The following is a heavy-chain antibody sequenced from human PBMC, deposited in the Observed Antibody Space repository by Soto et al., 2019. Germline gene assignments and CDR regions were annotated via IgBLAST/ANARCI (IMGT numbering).Heavy chain of an antibody. D-gene: IGHD1-7*01. Sequence: GGSVKDCFNASGYPFTSYGISLERQAPGQGLERMGWIRAYNGNTTYAQKLQGRVTMTTHTSTSTAYMELRSLRSDGAAVYYRARDYELALQGPMSPWGQGTMVTVSS. CDR2: IRAYNGNT. V-gene: IGHV1-18*04. CDR1: GYPFTSYG. J-gene: IGHJ5*02. CDR3: ARDYELALQGPMSP.